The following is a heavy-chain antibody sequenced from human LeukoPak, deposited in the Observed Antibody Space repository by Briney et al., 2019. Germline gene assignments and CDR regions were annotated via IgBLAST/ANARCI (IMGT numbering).Heavy chain of an antibody. V-gene: IGHV3-23*01. D-gene: IGHD6-19*01. J-gene: IGHJ4*02. CDR3: AKAGRDWLVFSDFDY. Sequence: PGGSLRLSCAASGFTFSSYAMSWVRQAPGKGLEWVSAISASGASTYYADSVRGRFTISRDYSKNTLYLQMNSLRADDTAVYYCAKAGRDWLVFSDFDYWGQGALVTVSS. CDR1: GFTFSSYA. CDR2: ISASGAST.